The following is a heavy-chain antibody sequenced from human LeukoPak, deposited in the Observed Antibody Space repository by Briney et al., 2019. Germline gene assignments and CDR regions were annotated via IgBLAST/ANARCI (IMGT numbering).Heavy chain of an antibody. D-gene: IGHD6-13*01. CDR2: ISYDGSNK. CDR3: AKASSWYKYYFDY. Sequence: PGGSLRLSCAASGFTFSSYAMPWVRQAPGKGLEGVAVISYDGSNKYYADSVKGRFTISRDNSKNTLYLQMNSLRAEDTAVYYCAKASSWYKYYFDYWGQGTLVTVSS. CDR1: GFTFSSYA. J-gene: IGHJ4*02. V-gene: IGHV3-30-3*01.